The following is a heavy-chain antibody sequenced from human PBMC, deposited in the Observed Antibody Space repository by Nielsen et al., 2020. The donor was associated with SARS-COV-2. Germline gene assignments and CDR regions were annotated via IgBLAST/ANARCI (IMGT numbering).Heavy chain of an antibody. J-gene: IGHJ6*03. V-gene: IGHV3-33*01. CDR3: ARDFFDGDYSKDYYYYYMDV. Sequence: GESLKISCAASGFTFSSYGMHWVRQAPGKGLEWVAVIWYDGSNKYYADSVKGRFTISRDNSKNTLYLQMNSLRAEDTAVYYCARDFFDGDYSKDYYYYYMDVWGKGTTVTVSS. D-gene: IGHD4-11*01. CDR1: GFTFSSYG. CDR2: IWYDGSNK.